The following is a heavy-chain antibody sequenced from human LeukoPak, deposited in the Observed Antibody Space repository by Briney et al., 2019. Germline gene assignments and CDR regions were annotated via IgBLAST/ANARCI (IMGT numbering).Heavy chain of an antibody. J-gene: IGHJ5*02. CDR1: GGSISSYY. CDR3: ARVGYNWFDP. Sequence: PSETLSLTCTVSGGSISSYYWSWIRQPPGKGLEWIGYIYYSGSTNYNPFLKSRVTISVDTSKNQFSLKLSSVTAADTAVYYCARVGYNWFDPWGQGTLVTVSS. D-gene: IGHD3-16*01. V-gene: IGHV4-59*01. CDR2: IYYSGST.